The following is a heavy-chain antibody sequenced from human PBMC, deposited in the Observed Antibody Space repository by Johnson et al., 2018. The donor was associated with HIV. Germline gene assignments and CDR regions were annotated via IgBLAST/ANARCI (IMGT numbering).Heavy chain of an antibody. CDR2: ISYDGSKK. J-gene: IGHJ3*02. CDR1: GFTFSSYA. D-gene: IGHD4-23*01. V-gene: IGHV3-30*09. Sequence: QVQLVESGGGVVQPGRSLRLSCAASGFTFSSYAMHWVRQAPGKGLEWVAVISYDGSKKYYADSVQGRFAISRDNSKNTRHLQMNSLRAEDTAVYYCASGEDYGGNYGAFDIWGQGTMVTVSS. CDR3: ASGEDYGGNYGAFDI.